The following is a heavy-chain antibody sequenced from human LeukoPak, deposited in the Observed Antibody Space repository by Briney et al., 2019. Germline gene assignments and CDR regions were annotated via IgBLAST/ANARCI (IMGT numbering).Heavy chain of an antibody. J-gene: IGHJ4*02. CDR2: IYYSGST. CDR1: GGSISSYY. V-gene: IGHV4-59*12. CDR3: ARDANYYDSSGYVWVY. Sequence: SETLSLTCTVSGGSISSYYWSWIRQPPGKGLEWIGYIYYSGSTNYNPSLKSRVTISVDTSKNQFSLKLSSVTAADTAVYYCARDANYYDSSGYVWVYWGQGTLVTVSS. D-gene: IGHD3-22*01.